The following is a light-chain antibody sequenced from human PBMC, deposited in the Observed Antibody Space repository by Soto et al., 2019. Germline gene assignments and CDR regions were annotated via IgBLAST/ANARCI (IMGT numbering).Light chain of an antibody. CDR3: QQHSHWPPWT. Sequence: EVVLTQSPAILSLSPGERATLSCRASENVRTFVDWYQQKPGQAPRLLIHGASNRATGIPDRFSGSGSGTDFTLTISNLEPEDFAVYYCQQHSHWPPWTFGQGTRVEIQ. CDR1: ENVRTF. V-gene: IGKV3-11*01. J-gene: IGKJ1*01. CDR2: GAS.